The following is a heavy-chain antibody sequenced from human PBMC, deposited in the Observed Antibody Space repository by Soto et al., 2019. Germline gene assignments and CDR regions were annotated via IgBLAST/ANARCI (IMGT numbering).Heavy chain of an antibody. V-gene: IGHV1-69*13. CDR3: ARFGKVPTIFGVVFGYYYGMDV. D-gene: IGHD3-3*01. J-gene: IGHJ6*02. Sequence: ASVKVSCKASGGTFSSYAISWVRQAPGQGLEWMGGIIPIFGTANYAQKFQGRVTITADESTSTAYMELSSLRSEDTAVYYCARFGKVPTIFGVVFGYYYGMDVWSQGTTVTVSS. CDR1: GGTFSSYA. CDR2: IIPIFGTA.